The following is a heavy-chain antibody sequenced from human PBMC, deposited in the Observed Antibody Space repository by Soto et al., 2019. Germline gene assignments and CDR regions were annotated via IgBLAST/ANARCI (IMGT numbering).Heavy chain of an antibody. D-gene: IGHD2-2*01. J-gene: IGHJ5*02. Sequence: VASVKVSCKASGYSFTGYYMHWVRQAPGQGLEWMGWINPNSGGTNYAQKFQGWVTMTSDTSISTAYMELSRLRSDDTAVYYCARDRGMGYCSSTSCTHRDWFDPWGQGTLVTVSS. V-gene: IGHV1-2*04. CDR1: GYSFTGYY. CDR2: INPNSGGT. CDR3: ARDRGMGYCSSTSCTHRDWFDP.